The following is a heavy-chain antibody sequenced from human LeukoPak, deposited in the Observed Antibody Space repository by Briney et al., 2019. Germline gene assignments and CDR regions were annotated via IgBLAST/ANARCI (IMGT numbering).Heavy chain of an antibody. CDR3: ARQSTVATDW. Sequence: PGGSLRLSCAASGFIFSIYGMHWVRQAPGKGLEWVALIYYDGTNKYYADSVKGRFTISRDNSKNTLFLQMNSLRVEDTAVYYCARQSTVATDWWGQGTLVTVSS. CDR2: IYYDGTNK. D-gene: IGHD4-23*01. CDR1: GFIFSIYG. J-gene: IGHJ4*02. V-gene: IGHV3-33*01.